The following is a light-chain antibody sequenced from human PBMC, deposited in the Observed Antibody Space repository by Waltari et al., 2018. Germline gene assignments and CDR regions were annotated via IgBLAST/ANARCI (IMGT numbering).Light chain of an antibody. CDR2: AAS. CDR1: QSIGRY. CDR3: QNHERLPAT. Sequence: EVVLTQSPGTLSLSPGDRATLPCRDSQSIGRYIVWYQQIPGQAPRLLIYAASTRATGIPDRFSGSGYGTDFSLTIDRLEPEDFAVYFCQNHERLPATFGQGTRVEIK. V-gene: IGKV3-20*01. J-gene: IGKJ1*01.